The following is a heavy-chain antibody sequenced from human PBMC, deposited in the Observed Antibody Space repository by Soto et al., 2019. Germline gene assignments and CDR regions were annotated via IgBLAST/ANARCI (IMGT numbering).Heavy chain of an antibody. CDR3: ARGIYAVDGIGGSGRSGRFDP. CDR2: IYHSGSP. V-gene: IGHV4-4*02. D-gene: IGHD6-19*01. CDR1: GGSISSGNW. J-gene: IGHJ5*02. Sequence: QVQLQESGPGLVKPSGTLSLTCAVSGGSISSGNWWSWVRQPPGKGLEWIGEIYHSGSPNYNPSLKSRLTISVVKSKSQFSLKLSSVTASDTAVYYCARGIYAVDGIGGSGRSGRFDPWGQGTLVTVCS.